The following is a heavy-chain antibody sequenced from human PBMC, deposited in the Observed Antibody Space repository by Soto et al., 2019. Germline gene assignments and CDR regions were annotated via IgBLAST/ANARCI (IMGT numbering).Heavy chain of an antibody. J-gene: IGHJ4*02. Sequence: SETLSLTCTVSGGSISSGDYYWSWIRQPPGKGLEWIGYIYYSGSTYYNPSLKSRVTISVDTSKNQFSLKLSSVTAADTAVYYCARGGGNWVYTCYYDSSGYYFDYWGQGTLVTVSS. CDR1: GGSISSGDYY. CDR3: ARGGGNWVYTCYYDSSGYYFDY. V-gene: IGHV4-30-4*01. CDR2: IYYSGST. D-gene: IGHD3-22*01.